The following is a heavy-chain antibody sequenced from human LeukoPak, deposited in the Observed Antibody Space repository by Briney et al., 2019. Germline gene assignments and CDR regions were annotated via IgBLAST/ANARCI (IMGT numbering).Heavy chain of an antibody. CDR3: ASRGDY. V-gene: IGHV3-21*01. D-gene: IGHD5-24*01. CDR1: GFTFSSYS. J-gene: IGHJ4*02. CDR2: ISTSSVYI. Sequence: GGSLRLSCAASGFTFSSYSMNWVRQAPGKGLEWVSSISTSSVYIFYADSVKGRFTSSTDNAKNSLYLQMNSLRAEDTAVYYCASRGDYWGQGTLVTVSS.